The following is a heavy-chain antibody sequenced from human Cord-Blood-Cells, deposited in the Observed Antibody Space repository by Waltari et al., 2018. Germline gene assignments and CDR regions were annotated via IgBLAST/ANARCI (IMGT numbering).Heavy chain of an antibody. CDR3: ARNPENDSLTGSNFDY. CDR2: IYHTVST. D-gene: IGHD3-9*01. CDR1: GYSISRGYY. Sequence: QVQLQESGPGLVKPSETLSLTCAVSGYSISRGYYWGWIRQPPGKGLEWIGIIYHTVSTYYHPSLSGPVTISVDTSKNQFSRKLGCVTGADTAVYYCARNPENDSLTGSNFDYWGQGTLVTVSS. V-gene: IGHV4-38-2*01. J-gene: IGHJ4*02.